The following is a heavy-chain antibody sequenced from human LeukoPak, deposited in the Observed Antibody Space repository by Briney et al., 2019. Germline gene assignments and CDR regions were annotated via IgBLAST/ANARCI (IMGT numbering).Heavy chain of an antibody. V-gene: IGHV3-23*01. CDR1: GFTFSSYS. CDR3: AKEGIQLWPSSYFDY. Sequence: GGSLRLSCAASGFTFSSYSMNWVRQAPGKGLEWVAAISASGSATSYADSVKGRFTISRDNSKNTLYLQMNSLRAEDTAVYYCAKEGIQLWPSSYFDYWGQGTLVTVSS. CDR2: ISASGSAT. J-gene: IGHJ4*02. D-gene: IGHD5-18*01.